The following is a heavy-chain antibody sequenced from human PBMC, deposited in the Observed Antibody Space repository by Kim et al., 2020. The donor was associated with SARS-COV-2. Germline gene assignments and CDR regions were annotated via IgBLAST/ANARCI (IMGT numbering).Heavy chain of an antibody. CDR3: ARQRVRVDTSIFDWFDP. CDR2: IYYSGST. D-gene: IGHD3-3*01. Sequence: SETLSLTCTVSGGSISSYYWSWIRQPPGKGLEWIGYIYYSGSTNYNPSLKSRVTISVDTSKNQFSLKLSSVTAADTAVYYCARQRVRVDTSIFDWFDPWGQGTLVTVSS. CDR1: GGSISSYY. J-gene: IGHJ5*02. V-gene: IGHV4-59*08.